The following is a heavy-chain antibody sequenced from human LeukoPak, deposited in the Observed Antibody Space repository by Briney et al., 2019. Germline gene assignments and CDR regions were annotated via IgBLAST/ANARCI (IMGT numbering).Heavy chain of an antibody. CDR3: ARPSYDSSAYYYALDH. CDR1: GFTFSSYS. V-gene: IGHV3-48*02. Sequence: GGSLRLSCAASGFTFSSYSMSWVRQAPGKGLEWVSFISSSSTSIYYADSVKGRFTISRDNAKNSLYLQMNSLRDEDTAVYYCARPSYDSSAYYYALDHWGQGTLVTVSS. CDR2: ISSSSTSI. J-gene: IGHJ5*02. D-gene: IGHD3-22*01.